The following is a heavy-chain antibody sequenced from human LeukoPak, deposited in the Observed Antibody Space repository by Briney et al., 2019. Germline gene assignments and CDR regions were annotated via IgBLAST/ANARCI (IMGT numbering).Heavy chain of an antibody. V-gene: IGHV1-2*02. Sequence: ASVKVSCKASGYTFTGYYMHWVRQAPGQGLEWMGWINPNSGGTNYAQTFQGRVTMTRDTSISTAYMELSRLRSDDTAVYYCARYDGEWELGFDYWGQGTLVTVSS. J-gene: IGHJ4*02. CDR3: ARYDGEWELGFDY. CDR1: GYTFTGYY. CDR2: INPNSGGT. D-gene: IGHD1-26*01.